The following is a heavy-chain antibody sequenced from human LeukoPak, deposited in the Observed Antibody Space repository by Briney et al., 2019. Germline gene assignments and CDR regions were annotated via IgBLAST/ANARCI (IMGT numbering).Heavy chain of an antibody. CDR1: GGSISSYY. V-gene: IGHV4-59*08. CDR2: IYYSGST. J-gene: IGHJ4*02. CDR3: ARQVKNYYGSGSFDY. Sequence: SETLSLTCTVSGGSISSYYWSWIRQPPGKGLEWIGYIYYSGSTNYNPSLKSRVTISVDTSKNQFSLKLSSVTAADTAVYYRARQVKNYYGSGSFDYWGQGTLVTVSS. D-gene: IGHD3-10*01.